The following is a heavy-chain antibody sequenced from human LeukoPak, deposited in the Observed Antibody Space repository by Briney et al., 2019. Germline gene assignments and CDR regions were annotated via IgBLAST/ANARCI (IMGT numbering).Heavy chain of an antibody. D-gene: IGHD3-22*01. CDR3: AKGQYYYDSSGYRTNVNWYFDL. V-gene: IGHV3-23*01. J-gene: IGHJ2*01. CDR2: ISGSGGST. CDR1: GFTFSSYA. Sequence: GGSLRLSCAASGFTFSSYAMSWVRQAPGKGLEWVSAISGSGGSTYYADSVKGRFTISRNNSKNTLYLQMNSLRAEDTAVYYCAKGQYYYDSSGYRTNVNWYFDLWGRGTLVTVSS.